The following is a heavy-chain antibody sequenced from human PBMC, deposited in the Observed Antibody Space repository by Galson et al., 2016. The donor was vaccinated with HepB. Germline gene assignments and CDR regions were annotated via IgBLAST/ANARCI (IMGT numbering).Heavy chain of an antibody. CDR2: ITGSASNT. D-gene: IGHD3-10*01. V-gene: IGHV3-23*01. CDR3: AKYGSTSRPYYLDY. CDR1: GFTFSSYR. Sequence: LRLSCAASGFTFSSYRMSWVRQAPGKGLEWVSTITGSASNTYYADSVKGQFTISRDNSKNTLFLQMDSLRVEDTAVYYCAKYGSTSRPYYLDYWGQGTLVTVSS. J-gene: IGHJ4*02.